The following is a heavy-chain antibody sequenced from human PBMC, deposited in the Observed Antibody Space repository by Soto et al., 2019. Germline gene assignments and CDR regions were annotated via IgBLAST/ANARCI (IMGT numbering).Heavy chain of an antibody. Sequence: QVQLVESGGGVVQPGRSLRLSCAASGFTFSSYGMHWVRQAPGKGLEWVAVISYDGSNKYYADSVKGRFTISRDNSKNTLYLQMKSLRAEDTAVYYCAKDRLEGLWTRGDGMDVWGQGTTVTVSS. D-gene: IGHD3-10*01. J-gene: IGHJ6*02. V-gene: IGHV3-30*18. CDR3: AKDRLEGLWTRGDGMDV. CDR1: GFTFSSYG. CDR2: ISYDGSNK.